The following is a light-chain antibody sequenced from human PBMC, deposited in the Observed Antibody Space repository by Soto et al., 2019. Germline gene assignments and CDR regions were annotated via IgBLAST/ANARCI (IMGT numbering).Light chain of an antibody. J-gene: IGLJ1*01. CDR3: SSYRSSSTRYV. CDR1: SSDVGGYNY. Sequence: QSALTQPASVSGSPGQSITISCTGTSSDVGGYNYVSWYQQHPGKAPKLMIYEVRNRPSGVSNRFSGSKSANTASLTISGLQAGDEADYYCSSYRSSSTRYVFGTGTKLTVL. V-gene: IGLV2-14*01. CDR2: EVR.